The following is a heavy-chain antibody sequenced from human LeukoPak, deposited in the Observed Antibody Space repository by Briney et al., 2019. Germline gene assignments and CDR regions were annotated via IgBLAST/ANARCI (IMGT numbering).Heavy chain of an antibody. CDR1: GFTFSSYE. CDR3: ARVDYYDSSAYPPFDF. Sequence: PGGSLRLSCAASGFTFSSYEMNWVRQAPGKGLEWVSYISSSSTTIYYADSVKGRFTISRDNAKKSLYLHMNSLRAEDTAVYYCARVDYYDSSAYPPFDFWGQGTLVTVSS. J-gene: IGHJ4*02. D-gene: IGHD3-22*01. CDR2: ISSSSTTI. V-gene: IGHV3-48*03.